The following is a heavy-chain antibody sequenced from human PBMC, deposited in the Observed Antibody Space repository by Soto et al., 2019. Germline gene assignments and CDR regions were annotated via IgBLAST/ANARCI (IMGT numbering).Heavy chain of an antibody. Sequence: PGGSLRLSCAASGFTFDDYGMSWVRQAPGKGLEWVSGINWNGGSTGYADSVKGRFTISRDNAKNSLYLQMNSLSAEDTALYYCARENQWLVPGVFDRWGRGTLVTVSS. J-gene: IGHJ2*01. CDR3: ARENQWLVPGVFDR. D-gene: IGHD6-19*01. CDR1: GFTFDDYG. CDR2: INWNGGST. V-gene: IGHV3-20*04.